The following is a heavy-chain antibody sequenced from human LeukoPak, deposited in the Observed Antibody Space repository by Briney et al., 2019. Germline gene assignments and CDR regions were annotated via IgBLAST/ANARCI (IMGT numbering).Heavy chain of an antibody. Sequence: GGSLRLSCAASGFTFSSYEMNWVRQAPGKGLEWVSYISSSGSNIYYADSVKGRFTISRDNAKNSLYLQMNSLRAGDTGVYYCARDSGYWGQGTLVTVSS. CDR3: ARDSGY. V-gene: IGHV3-48*03. J-gene: IGHJ4*02. CDR2: ISSSGSNI. CDR1: GFTFSSYE.